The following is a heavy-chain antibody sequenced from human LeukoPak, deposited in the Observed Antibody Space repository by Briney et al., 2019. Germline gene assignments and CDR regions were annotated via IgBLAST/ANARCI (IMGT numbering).Heavy chain of an antibody. Sequence: NPSETLSLTCSVSGGSMSSYYWSWIRQSPGKGLEWIGYIYHSGSTDYNSSLKSRVTISVDTSKNQFSPKLSSVTAADTAMYYCARAGLRGIVVVPAVGVTLSDAFDIWGQGTMVTVSS. CDR1: GGSMSSYY. D-gene: IGHD2-2*01. V-gene: IGHV4-59*01. J-gene: IGHJ3*02. CDR3: ARAGLRGIVVVPAVGVTLSDAFDI. CDR2: IYHSGST.